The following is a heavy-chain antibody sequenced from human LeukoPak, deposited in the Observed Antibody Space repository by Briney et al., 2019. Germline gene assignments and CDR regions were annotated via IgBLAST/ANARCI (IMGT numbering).Heavy chain of an antibody. CDR1: GGSNSSVDYY. Sequence: SDTLSLTCTVSGGSNSSVDYYWSWIRQPPGKGLEWIGYIYYSGSTYYNPSLKSRVTISVDTSKNQFSLKLSSVTAADTAVYYCARDRGDAFDIWGQGTMVTVSS. CDR3: ARDRGDAFDI. J-gene: IGHJ3*02. V-gene: IGHV4-30-4*02. CDR2: IYYSGST. D-gene: IGHD5-12*01.